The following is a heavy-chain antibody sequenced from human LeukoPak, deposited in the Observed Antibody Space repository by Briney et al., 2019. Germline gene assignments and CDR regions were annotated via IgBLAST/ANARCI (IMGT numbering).Heavy chain of an antibody. V-gene: IGHV3-23*01. CDR3: ARGGSAAGTLNFDY. CDR1: GFTFSSYA. J-gene: IGHJ4*02. D-gene: IGHD6-13*01. Sequence: GGSLRLSCAASGFTFSSYAMHWVRQAPGKGLEWVSAISGSGGSTYYADSVKGRFTISRDNSKNTLYLQMNSLRAEDTAVYYCARGGSAAGTLNFDYWGQGTLVTVSS. CDR2: ISGSGGST.